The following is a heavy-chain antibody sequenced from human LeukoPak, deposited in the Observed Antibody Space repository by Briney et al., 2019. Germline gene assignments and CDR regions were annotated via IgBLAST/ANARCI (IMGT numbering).Heavy chain of an antibody. D-gene: IGHD4-17*01. CDR3: ARGYGDYYWFDP. CDR1: GGSISSGGYS. J-gene: IGHJ5*02. V-gene: IGHV4-30-2*01. Sequence: SQTLSLTCAVSGGSISSGGYSWSWIRQPPGKGLEWIGYIYHSGSTYYNPSLKSRVTISVDRSKNQFSLKLSSVTAADTAVYYCARGYGDYYWFDPWGQGTLVTVSS. CDR2: IYHSGST.